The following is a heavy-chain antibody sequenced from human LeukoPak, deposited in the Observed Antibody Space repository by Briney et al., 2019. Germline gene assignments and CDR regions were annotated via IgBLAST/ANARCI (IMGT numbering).Heavy chain of an antibody. D-gene: IGHD5-18*01. CDR3: ARGTGEGYTYGRYYFDY. Sequence: DSVKVSCKASRYTFTGYYMHWVRQAPGHGLEWMGWINPNSGGTGYAKKFEGRVTMTRDTSNSTAYMELSRLRADDTAVYYCARGTGEGYTYGRYYFDYWGQGTLVTVSS. CDR2: INPNSGGT. CDR1: RYTFTGYY. J-gene: IGHJ4*02. V-gene: IGHV1-2*02.